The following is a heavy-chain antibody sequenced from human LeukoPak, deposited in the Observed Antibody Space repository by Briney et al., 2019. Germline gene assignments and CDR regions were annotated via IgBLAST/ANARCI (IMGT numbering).Heavy chain of an antibody. V-gene: IGHV4-59*08. CDR3: ARLILSGSYLYYFDY. Sequence: PSETLSLTCTVSGGSISTYYWSWIRQPPGKGLEWIGYISYSGNTNYNSSLKSRVTISVDVSKNQFSLRLSSVTAADTAVYHCARLILSGSYLYYFDYWGQGTLVTVSS. CDR1: GGSISTYY. D-gene: IGHD1-26*01. CDR2: ISYSGNT. J-gene: IGHJ4*02.